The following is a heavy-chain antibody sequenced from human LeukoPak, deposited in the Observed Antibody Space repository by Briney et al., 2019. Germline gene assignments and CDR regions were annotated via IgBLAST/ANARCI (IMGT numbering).Heavy chain of an antibody. CDR1: GFTFSSYA. Sequence: LTGGSLRLSCAASGFTFSSYAMHWVRQAPGKGLEWVAVISYDGSNKYYADSVKGRFTISRDNSKNTLYLQMNSLRAEDTAVYYCASWAEGPQTGDATLDYWGQGTLVTVSS. V-gene: IGHV3-30-3*01. CDR3: ASWAEGPQTGDATLDY. J-gene: IGHJ4*02. CDR2: ISYDGSNK. D-gene: IGHD7-27*01.